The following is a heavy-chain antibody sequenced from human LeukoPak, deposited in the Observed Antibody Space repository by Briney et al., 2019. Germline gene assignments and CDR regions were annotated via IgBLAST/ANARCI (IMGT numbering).Heavy chain of an antibody. CDR3: AKVHSGGYSYYFDY. V-gene: IGHV3-23*01. Sequence: GGSLRLSCAASGFTFSSYAMSWVRQAPGKGLEWVSTISGSGGSTYYADSVKGRFTISRDNSKNTLYLQMNSLRAEDTAVYYCAKVHSGGYSYYFDYWGQGTLVTVSS. CDR1: GFTFSSYA. J-gene: IGHJ4*02. CDR2: ISGSGGST. D-gene: IGHD3-22*01.